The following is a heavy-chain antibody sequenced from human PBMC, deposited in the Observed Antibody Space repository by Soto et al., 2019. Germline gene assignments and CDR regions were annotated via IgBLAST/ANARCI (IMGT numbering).Heavy chain of an antibody. D-gene: IGHD6-19*01. CDR3: ASSFSGSGWYGYFQH. V-gene: IGHV1-2*02. Sequence: GASVKVSCKASGYTFTGYYMHWVRQAPGQGLEWMGWINPNSGGTNYAQKFQGRVTMTRDTPISTAYMELSRLRSDDTAVYYCASSFSGSGWYGYFQHWGQGTLVTVSS. J-gene: IGHJ1*01. CDR1: GYTFTGYY. CDR2: INPNSGGT.